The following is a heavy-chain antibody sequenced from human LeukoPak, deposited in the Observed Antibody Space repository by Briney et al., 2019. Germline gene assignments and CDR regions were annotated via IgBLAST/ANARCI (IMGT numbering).Heavy chain of an antibody. V-gene: IGHV4-39*07. CDR3: ARDQQYYDSWSGPNYYYYMDV. J-gene: IGHJ6*03. CDR1: GGSISSSSYY. D-gene: IGHD3-3*01. CDR2: IYYSGST. Sequence: SETLSLTRTVSGGSISSSSYYWGWIRQPPGKGLEWFGNIYYSGSTYYNPSLKSRVTISVDTSKNQFSLKLSSVSAADTAVYYCARDQQYYDSWSGPNYYYYMDVWGKGITVTVSS.